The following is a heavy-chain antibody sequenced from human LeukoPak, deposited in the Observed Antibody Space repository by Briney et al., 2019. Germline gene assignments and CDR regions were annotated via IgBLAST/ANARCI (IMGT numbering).Heavy chain of an antibody. D-gene: IGHD3/OR15-3a*01. CDR1: GFTLSTYS. J-gene: IGHJ6*02. CDR2: INSSATYM. CDR3: ARGGVGLVIIPGWEYDYYGLDV. Sequence: GGSLRLSCAASGFTLSTYSMNWVRQAPGKGLEWVSSINSSATYMYYADSVKGRFTISRDNAKNSLYLQMNSLRAEDTAVYYCARGGVGLVIIPGWEYDYYGLDVWGQGTTVTVSS. V-gene: IGHV3-21*01.